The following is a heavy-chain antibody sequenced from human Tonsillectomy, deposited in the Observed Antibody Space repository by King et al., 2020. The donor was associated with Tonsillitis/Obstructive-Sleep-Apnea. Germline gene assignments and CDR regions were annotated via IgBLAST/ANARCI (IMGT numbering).Heavy chain of an antibody. D-gene: IGHD4-17*01. V-gene: IGHV3-21*01. CDR1: GFTFSNYN. CDR3: AREKDGDYFDY. CDR2: IIGSSIYI. J-gene: IGHJ4*02. Sequence: QLVQSGGGLVKAGGSLRLSCAASGFTFSNYNMNWVRQAPGKGLEWVSSIIGSSIYIYYADSMKGRFTISRDNARNSLYLQMSSLIAEDTAVYCCAREKDGDYFDYWGQGTLVSVSS.